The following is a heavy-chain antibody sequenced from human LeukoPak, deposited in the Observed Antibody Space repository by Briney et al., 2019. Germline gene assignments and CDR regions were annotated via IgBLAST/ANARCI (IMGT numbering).Heavy chain of an antibody. CDR2: INHSGST. V-gene: IGHV4-34*01. J-gene: IGHJ4*02. CDR3: ARVGCSGGSCYSGFDY. CDR1: GGSFSGYY. Sequence: SETLSLTCAVSGGSFSGYYWSWIRQPPGKGLEWIGEINHSGSTNYNPSLKSRVTISVDTSKNQFSLKLSSVTAADTAVYYCARVGCSGGSCYSGFDYWGQGTLVTVSS. D-gene: IGHD2-15*01.